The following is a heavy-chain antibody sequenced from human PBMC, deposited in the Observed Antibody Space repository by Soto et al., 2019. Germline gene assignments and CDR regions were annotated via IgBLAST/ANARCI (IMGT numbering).Heavy chain of an antibody. Sequence: GGSLRLSCAASGFTVSSNYMSWVRQAPGKGLEWVSVIYSGGSTYYAASVKGRFTISRDNSKNTLYLQMNSLRAEDTAVYDCARAPSSGRSFFYFDYWGQGTLVTVSS. CDR2: IYSGGST. V-gene: IGHV3-53*01. CDR3: ARAPSSGRSFFYFDY. D-gene: IGHD6-19*01. J-gene: IGHJ4*02. CDR1: GFTVSSNY.